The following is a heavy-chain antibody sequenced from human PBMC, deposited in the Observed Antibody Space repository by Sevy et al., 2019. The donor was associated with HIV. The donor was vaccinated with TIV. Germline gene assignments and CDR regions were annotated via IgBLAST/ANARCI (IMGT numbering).Heavy chain of an antibody. J-gene: IGHJ4*02. CDR2: ISYSSTYI. CDR3: ATDKGGYDPLDY. V-gene: IGHV3-21*01. CDR1: GFTFSSYT. Sequence: GGSLRLSCAASGFTFSSYTMNWVRQAPGKGLEWVSYISYSSTYIYYADSVKGRFTISRDNAKNSLYLQMNSLRAEDTAAYYCATDKGGYDPLDYWGQGTLVTVSS. D-gene: IGHD5-12*01.